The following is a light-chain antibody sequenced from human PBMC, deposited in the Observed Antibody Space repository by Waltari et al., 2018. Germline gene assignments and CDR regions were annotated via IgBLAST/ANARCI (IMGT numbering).Light chain of an antibody. V-gene: IGKV1-39*01. CDR3: QQSYKLPPT. J-gene: IGKJ1*01. CDR2: DAS. CDR1: QSISIF. Sequence: DILMTQSPSSLSASVGDRITITCRAGQSISIFLNWYTQKPGKAPKPLISDASTLQSGVPSRFSGSGSGTDFTLTIISLQPDDFGNYYCQQSYKLPPTFGLGTKVEI.